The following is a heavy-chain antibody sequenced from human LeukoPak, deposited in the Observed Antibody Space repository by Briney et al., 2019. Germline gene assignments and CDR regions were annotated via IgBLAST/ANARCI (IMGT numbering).Heavy chain of an antibody. Sequence: PGGSLRLSCAASGFDFNAHAMHWVRQAPGKGLEWLATIWFDGAKIYYADSVKGRFTISRDNSKNTLYLQMNSLRAEDTAVYYCVKVGSIPHQGPPYYYYYMDVWGKGTTVTVSS. CDR1: GFDFNAHA. CDR2: IWFDGAKI. V-gene: IGHV3-33*06. CDR3: VKVGSIPHQGPPYYYYYMDV. D-gene: IGHD2-15*01. J-gene: IGHJ6*03.